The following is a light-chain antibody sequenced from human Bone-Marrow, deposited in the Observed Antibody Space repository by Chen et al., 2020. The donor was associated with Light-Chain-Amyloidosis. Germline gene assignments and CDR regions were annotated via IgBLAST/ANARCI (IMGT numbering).Light chain of an antibody. CDR3: SSYTITNTLV. V-gene: IGLV2-14*01. CDR1: SSDVGGYNH. CDR2: EVT. J-gene: IGLJ1*01. Sequence: QSALTQPASVSGSPGQSITISCTGTSSDVGGYNHVSWYQQHPDKAPKLMIYEVTNRPSWVPDRFSSSTSDNTASLTISRLQTEDEADYFCSSYTITNTLVFGSGTSVTVL.